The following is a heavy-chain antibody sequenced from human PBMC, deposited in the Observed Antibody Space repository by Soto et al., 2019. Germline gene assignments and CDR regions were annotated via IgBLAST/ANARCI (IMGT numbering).Heavy chain of an antibody. V-gene: IGHV4-39*01. Sequence: SETLSLTCTVSGGSISSSSYYWAWIRQPPGKGLEWIGSIYYSGSTYCNPSLKSRVIISVDTSKKQFSLKLSSVTAADTAVYYCARQGGSSSGFYYYYYYMDVWGKGTTVTVSS. CDR3: ARQGGSSSGFYYYYYYMDV. CDR1: GGSISSSSYY. CDR2: IYYSGST. D-gene: IGHD6-6*01. J-gene: IGHJ6*03.